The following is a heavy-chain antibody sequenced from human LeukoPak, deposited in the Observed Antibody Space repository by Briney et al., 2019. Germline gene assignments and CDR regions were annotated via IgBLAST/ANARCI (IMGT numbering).Heavy chain of an antibody. CDR1: GFTFSSYW. J-gene: IGHJ4*02. V-gene: IGHV3-7*01. CDR2: IKQDGSEK. Sequence: GGSLRLSCAASGFTFSSYWMSWVRQAPGKGLDWVANIKQDGSEKYYVDSVKGRFTISRDNAKNSLYLQMNSLRAEDTAVYYCANSGYDLYYFDYWGQGTLVTVSS. D-gene: IGHD5-12*01. CDR3: ANSGYDLYYFDY.